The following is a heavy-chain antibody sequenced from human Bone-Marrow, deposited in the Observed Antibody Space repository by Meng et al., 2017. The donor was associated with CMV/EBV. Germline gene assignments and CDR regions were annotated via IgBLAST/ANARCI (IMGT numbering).Heavy chain of an antibody. CDR2: ISGSGGNK. V-gene: IGHV3-23*01. Sequence: SGFTFSSYAMSWVRQAPGKGLEWVSAISGSGGNKQYGDSVKGRFTISRDNSKNTLNLQMNSLRAEDTAVYYCARSARGIVGANLDYWGQGTLVTVSS. CDR1: GFTFSSYA. CDR3: ARSARGIVGANLDY. J-gene: IGHJ4*02. D-gene: IGHD1-26*01.